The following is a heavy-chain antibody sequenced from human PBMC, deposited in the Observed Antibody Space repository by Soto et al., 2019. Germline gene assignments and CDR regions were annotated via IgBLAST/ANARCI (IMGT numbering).Heavy chain of an antibody. V-gene: IGHV3-30*18. D-gene: IGHD6-25*01. CDR1: GFTFSSYG. J-gene: IGHJ6*02. CDR3: AKDRLANPPYYYYYYGMDV. Sequence: GGSLRLSCAASGFTFSSYGIHWVRQAPGKGLEWVAFISNAGSNKYYEDSVKGRFTISRDNSKNTLYLQMNSLRAEDTAVYYCAKDRLANPPYYYYYYGMDVWGQGTTVTVSS. CDR2: ISNAGSNK.